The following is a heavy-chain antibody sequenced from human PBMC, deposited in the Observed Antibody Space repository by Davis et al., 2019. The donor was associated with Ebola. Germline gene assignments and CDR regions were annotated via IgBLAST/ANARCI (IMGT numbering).Heavy chain of an antibody. CDR3: ARDDRSFGVVIMRGNFDY. D-gene: IGHD3-3*01. J-gene: IGHJ4*02. CDR1: GYTFTGYY. CDR2: INPNSGCT. Sequence: AASVTVSCQASGYTFTGYYMHWVRQAPGQGLEWMGWINPNSGCTNYAQQFQGCVTMTRDTSISTAYMELSRLRSDDTAVYYCARDDRSFGVVIMRGNFDYWGQGTLVTVSS. V-gene: IGHV1-2*04.